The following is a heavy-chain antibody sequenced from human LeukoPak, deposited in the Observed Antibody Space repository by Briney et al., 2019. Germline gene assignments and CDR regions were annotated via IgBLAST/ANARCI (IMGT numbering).Heavy chain of an antibody. CDR3: ASSKGYGGILDAFDI. V-gene: IGHV1-45*02. CDR2: ITPFNGNT. D-gene: IGHD4-23*01. J-gene: IGHJ3*02. Sequence: GASVKVSCKASGYTFTSYGISWVRQAPGQALEWMGWITPFNGNTNYAQKFQDRVTITRDRSMSTAYMELSSLRSEDTAMYYCASSKGYGGILDAFDIWGQGTMVTVSS. CDR1: GYTFTSYG.